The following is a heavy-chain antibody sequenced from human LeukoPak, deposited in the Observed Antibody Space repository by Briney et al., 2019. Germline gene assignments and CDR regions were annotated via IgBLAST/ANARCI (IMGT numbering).Heavy chain of an antibody. CDR1: GYSVANYW. CDR2: IDPRDSYS. CDR3: ARLGEEWLVHNWVDP. Sequence: GESLKISCKGFGYSVANYWNTWVRQMPGKGLEWMGRIDPRDSYSNYSPSFQGHVTISVDKSINTVYLHWNTLKPSDTAMYYCARLGEEWLVHNWVDPWGQGTPVTVSS. J-gene: IGHJ5*02. V-gene: IGHV5-10-1*01. D-gene: IGHD6-19*01.